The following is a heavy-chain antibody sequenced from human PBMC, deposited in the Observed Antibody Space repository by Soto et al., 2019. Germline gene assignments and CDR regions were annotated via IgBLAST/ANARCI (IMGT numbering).Heavy chain of an antibody. V-gene: IGHV2-5*02. J-gene: IGHJ4*02. CDR1: GFSLTTSGVG. D-gene: IGHD3-3*01. Sequence: QITLNESGPTVVSPTETLTLTCRFSGFSLTTSGVGVGWIRQSPGKAPEWLALIYWDDDKRYSASLKSRLTITKYTSKNQVVLTVSDLDPTDTATYHCAPRVLRTVFGLVTTTAIYFDFWGQGTPVAVSS. CDR2: IYWDDDK. CDR3: APRVLRTVFGLVTTTAIYFDF.